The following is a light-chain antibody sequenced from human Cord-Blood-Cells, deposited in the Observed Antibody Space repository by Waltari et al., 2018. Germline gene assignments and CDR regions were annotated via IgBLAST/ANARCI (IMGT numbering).Light chain of an antibody. V-gene: IGKV3-11*01. Sequence: EILLTQSPPTLSLSPGERATLSCRASQSVSSYLAWYQQKPGQAPRLLIHDASNRATGIPARFSGSGSGTDFTLTISSLEPEDFAVYYCQQRSNWPLTFGGGTKVEIK. CDR2: DAS. CDR1: QSVSSY. J-gene: IGKJ4*01. CDR3: QQRSNWPLT.